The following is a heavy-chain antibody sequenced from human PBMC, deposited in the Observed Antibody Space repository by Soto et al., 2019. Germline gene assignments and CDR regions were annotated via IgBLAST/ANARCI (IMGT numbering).Heavy chain of an antibody. CDR1: GGSVSSGSYY. V-gene: IGHV4-61*01. CDR3: ARVARTIFGVVISYYYYGMDF. CDR2: IYYSGST. D-gene: IGHD3-3*01. J-gene: IGHJ6*02. Sequence: SSETLSLTCTVSGGSVSSGSYYWTWIRQPPGQGLEWLGYIYYSGSTYYTPSLKSRVTISVDTSKNQFSLKLSSVTAADTAVYYCARVARTIFGVVISYYYYGMDFWGQGTTVTVSS.